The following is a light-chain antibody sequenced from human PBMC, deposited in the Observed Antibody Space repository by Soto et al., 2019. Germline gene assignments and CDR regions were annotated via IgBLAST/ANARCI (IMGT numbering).Light chain of an antibody. CDR3: QQYGTSPWT. Sequence: EIVLTQSPGTLSLSPGERATLSCRASQSVSGTYLAWYQHKPGQSPRLLILGSSIRAAGIPDRFSGSGSGADFTLTISRLEAEDFVVYYCQQYGTSPWTFGQGTKVEMK. CDR1: QSVSGTY. J-gene: IGKJ1*01. V-gene: IGKV3-20*01. CDR2: GSS.